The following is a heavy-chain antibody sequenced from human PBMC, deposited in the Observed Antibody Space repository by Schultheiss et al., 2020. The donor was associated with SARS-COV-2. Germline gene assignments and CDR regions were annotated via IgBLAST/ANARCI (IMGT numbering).Heavy chain of an antibody. CDR3: ALDTAMVIYYFDY. CDR2: IYSGGST. D-gene: IGHD5-18*01. Sequence: GGSLRLSCAASGFTFSSYAMHWVRQAPGKGLEWVSVIYSGGSTYYADSVKGRFTISRDNSKNTLYLQMNSLRAEDTAVYYCALDTAMVIYYFDYWGQGTLVTVSS. V-gene: IGHV3-NL1*01. CDR1: GFTFSSYA. J-gene: IGHJ4*02.